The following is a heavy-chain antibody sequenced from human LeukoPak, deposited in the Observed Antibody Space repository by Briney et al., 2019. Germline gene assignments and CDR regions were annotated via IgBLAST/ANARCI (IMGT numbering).Heavy chain of an antibody. V-gene: IGHV3-7*01. D-gene: IGHD2-21*02. Sequence: GGSLRLSCAASGFTFDDYAMHWVRQAPGKGLEWVANIKQDGSEKYYVDSVKGRFTISRDNAKNSLYLQMNSLRAEDTAVYYCARELECGGGCYSSDYNWFDPWGQGTLVTVSS. CDR1: GFTFDDYA. CDR3: ARELECGGGCYSSDYNWFDP. J-gene: IGHJ5*02. CDR2: IKQDGSEK.